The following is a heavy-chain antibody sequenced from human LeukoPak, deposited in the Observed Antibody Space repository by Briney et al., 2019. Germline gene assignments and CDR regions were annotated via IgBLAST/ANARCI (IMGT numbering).Heavy chain of an antibody. CDR2: ISSSSSYI. CDR1: GFTFSSYS. Sequence: GGSLRLSCAASGFTFSSYSMNWVRQAPGKGLEWVPSISSSSSYIYYADSVKGRFTISRDNAKNSLCLQMNSLRAEDTAVYYCARVLYGANYYYYMDVWGKGTTVTVSS. CDR3: ARVLYGANYYYYMDV. J-gene: IGHJ6*03. V-gene: IGHV3-21*01. D-gene: IGHD4-17*01.